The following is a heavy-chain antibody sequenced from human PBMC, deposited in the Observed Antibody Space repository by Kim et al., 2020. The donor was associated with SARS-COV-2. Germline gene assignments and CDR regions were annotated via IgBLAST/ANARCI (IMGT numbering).Heavy chain of an antibody. J-gene: IGHJ6*02. CDR3: ARYRCPEVGYYYGMDV. Sequence: RKVQGRVTMTTDTSTSTAYMELRSLRSDDTAVYYCARYRCPEVGYYYGMDVWGQGTTVTVSS. V-gene: IGHV1-18*01. D-gene: IGHD1-26*01.